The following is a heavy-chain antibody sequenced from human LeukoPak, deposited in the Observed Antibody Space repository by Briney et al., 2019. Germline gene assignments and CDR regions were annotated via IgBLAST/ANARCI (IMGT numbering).Heavy chain of an antibody. J-gene: IGHJ4*02. Sequence: GGSLRLSCAASGFTFSNYAMGWVRQAPGKGLEWVSAISGSGGSTYYADSVKGRFTISRDNSKNTLYLQMNSLRAEDTAVYYCAKIPSGSYPWDYWGQGTLVTVSS. V-gene: IGHV3-23*01. CDR2: ISGSGGST. CDR3: AKIPSGSYPWDY. D-gene: IGHD3-10*01. CDR1: GFTFSNYA.